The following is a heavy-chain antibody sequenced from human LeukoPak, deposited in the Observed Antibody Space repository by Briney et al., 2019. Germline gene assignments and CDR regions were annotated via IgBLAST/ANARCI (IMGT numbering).Heavy chain of an antibody. CDR1: GFTFSSYG. V-gene: IGHV3-33*06. Sequence: PGGSLRLSCAASGFTFSSYGMHWVRQAPDKGLECVAVIWYDGSNKYYADSVKGRFTISRDNSKNTLYLQMNSLRAEDTAVYYCAKEQSEENPDDAFDIWGQGTMVTVSS. J-gene: IGHJ3*02. D-gene: IGHD5-24*01. CDR3: AKEQSEENPDDAFDI. CDR2: IWYDGSNK.